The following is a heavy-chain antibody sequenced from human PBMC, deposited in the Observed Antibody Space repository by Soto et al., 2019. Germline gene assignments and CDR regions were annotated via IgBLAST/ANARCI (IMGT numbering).Heavy chain of an antibody. V-gene: IGHV3-23*01. CDR1: GFTFSSYA. J-gene: IGHJ6*03. D-gene: IGHD6-13*01. CDR3: ARRIAAADAYYYYYYMDV. Sequence: PGGSLRLSCAASGFTFSSYAVSWVRQAPGKGLEWVSAISGSGGSTYYADSVKGRFTISRDNSKNTLYLQMNSLRAEDTAVYYCARRIAAADAYYYYYYMDVWGKGTTVTVSS. CDR2: ISGSGGST.